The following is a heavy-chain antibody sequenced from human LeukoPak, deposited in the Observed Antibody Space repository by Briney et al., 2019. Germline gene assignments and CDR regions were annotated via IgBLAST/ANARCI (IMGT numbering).Heavy chain of an antibody. CDR3: ARLGPYGMNV. Sequence: PSETLSLTCTVSAGSISPYYWTWIRQPPGMGLEWIAYIYYRGTTKYNPSFQSRVAISLGSSKNQFSLRLSSVTAADTAVYYCARLGPYGMNVWGQGTTVTVSS. V-gene: IGHV4-59*08. D-gene: IGHD3-16*01. CDR1: AGSISPYY. J-gene: IGHJ6*02. CDR2: IYYRGTT.